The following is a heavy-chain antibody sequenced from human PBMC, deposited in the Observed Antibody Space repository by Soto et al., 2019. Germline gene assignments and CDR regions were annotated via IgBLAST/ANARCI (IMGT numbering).Heavy chain of an antibody. CDR1: SDSITNYY. Sequence: QVQLQESGPGLVKPSETLSLTCTVSSDSITNYYWSWIRQSPGKGLEWIGYIHDSGRSNYNPSLKSRVKISVDTSKKQFSLKLNSRTTADTAGYYCARVGGTRGWYWGQGTLVTVSS. V-gene: IGHV4-59*01. CDR3: ARVGGTRGWY. J-gene: IGHJ4*02. D-gene: IGHD2-15*01. CDR2: IHDSGRS.